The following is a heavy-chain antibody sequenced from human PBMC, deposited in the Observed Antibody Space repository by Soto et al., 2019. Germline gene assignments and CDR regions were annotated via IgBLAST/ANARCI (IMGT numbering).Heavy chain of an antibody. D-gene: IGHD6-13*01. CDR1: GFSLSTTKMG. J-gene: IGHJ4*02. Sequence: QITLKESGPTLVNPTQTLTLTCTFSGFSLSTTKMGVGWIRQPPGKALEGLALIYWDDDKRYSPSLKTRLTITKDTSKNQVVLTMTNMDPVDTATYYCAHSYSSSWSGLYFDYWGQGILVTVSS. CDR3: AHSYSSSWSGLYFDY. V-gene: IGHV2-5*02. CDR2: IYWDDDK.